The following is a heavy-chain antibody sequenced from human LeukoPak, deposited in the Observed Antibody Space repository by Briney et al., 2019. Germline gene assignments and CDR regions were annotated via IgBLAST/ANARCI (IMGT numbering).Heavy chain of an antibody. D-gene: IGHD2-2*01. J-gene: IGHJ3*02. Sequence: PSETLSLTCTVSGGSISSYYWNWIRQPPGKGLEWIGYIYYSGSTNYNPSLKSRVTVSVDTSKNQFSLKLSSVAAADTAVYYCARVRRRYCSSTSCRDAFDIWGQGTMVTVSS. CDR1: GGSISSYY. CDR2: IYYSGST. V-gene: IGHV4-59*01. CDR3: ARVRRRYCSSTSCRDAFDI.